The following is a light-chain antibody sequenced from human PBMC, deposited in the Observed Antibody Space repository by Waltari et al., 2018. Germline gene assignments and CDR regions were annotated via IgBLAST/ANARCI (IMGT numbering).Light chain of an antibody. J-gene: IGLJ7*01. V-gene: IGLV7-46*01. CDR1: TGAVTSGHY. Sequence: QAVVTQEPSLTVSPGGTVTLTCGSSTGAVTSGHYPYWFQQRPGQAPPTLIYDSNNKPSRPPARFSASLLGGKAALTLSGAQPEDEADYYCLLSFSGVHAVFGGGTHLTVL. CDR3: LLSFSGVHAV. CDR2: DSN.